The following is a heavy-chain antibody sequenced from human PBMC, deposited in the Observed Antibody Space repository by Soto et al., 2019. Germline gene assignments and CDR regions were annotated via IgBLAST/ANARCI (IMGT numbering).Heavy chain of an antibody. V-gene: IGHV4-34*01. Sequence: PSETLSLTCAVYGGSFSGYYWSWIRQPPGKGLEWIGEINHSGSTNYNPSLKSRVTISVDTSKNQFSLKLSSVTAAVTAFYCCARGRRQLVLYNWSDPWGQGTLVTVSS. CDR1: GGSFSGYY. D-gene: IGHD6-13*01. CDR3: ARGRRQLVLYNWSDP. J-gene: IGHJ5*02. CDR2: INHSGST.